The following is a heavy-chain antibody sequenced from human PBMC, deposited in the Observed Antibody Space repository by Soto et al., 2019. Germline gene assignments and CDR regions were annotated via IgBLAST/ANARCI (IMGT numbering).Heavy chain of an antibody. D-gene: IGHD6-19*01. Sequence: PGGSLRLSCAASGFAFSNSWMSWVRQAPGKGLEWVANMKEDGTEIWYMDSVKGRFTISRDNAKNFLYLQMNSLRVEDTAVYYYASDRVRIELAGTVAYWSQRTLVTVPQ. J-gene: IGHJ4*02. CDR2: MKEDGTEI. CDR1: GFAFSNSW. V-gene: IGHV3-7*01. CDR3: ASDRVRIELAGTVAY.